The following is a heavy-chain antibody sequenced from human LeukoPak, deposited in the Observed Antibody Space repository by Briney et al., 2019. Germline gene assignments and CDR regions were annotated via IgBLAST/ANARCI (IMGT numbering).Heavy chain of an antibody. CDR3: ATENGSGMYFQH. V-gene: IGHV4-31*03. J-gene: IGHJ1*01. CDR2: IYYSGST. D-gene: IGHD3-10*01. Sequence: SETLSLTCTVSGGSISSGGYYWSWIRQHPGKGLEWIGYIYYSGSTYYNPSLKSRVTISVDTSKNQFSLKLSSVTAADTAVYYCATENGSGMYFQHWGQGTLVTVSS. CDR1: GGSISSGGYY.